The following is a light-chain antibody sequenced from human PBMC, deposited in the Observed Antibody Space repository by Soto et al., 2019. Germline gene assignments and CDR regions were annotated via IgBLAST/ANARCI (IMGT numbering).Light chain of an antibody. Sequence: EIVLTQSPATLSLSPGERATLSCRASQSVSSYLAWYQQKPGQAPRHLIYDASNRAAGIPARFSGSGYGTDFTLTISSLEPEDFAVYYCQQRSNRPPICFGQGTRLEIK. J-gene: IGKJ5*01. CDR2: DAS. CDR1: QSVSSY. V-gene: IGKV3-11*01. CDR3: QQRSNRPPIC.